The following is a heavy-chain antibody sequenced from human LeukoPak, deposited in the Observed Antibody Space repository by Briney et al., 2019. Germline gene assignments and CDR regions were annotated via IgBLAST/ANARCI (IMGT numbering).Heavy chain of an antibody. J-gene: IGHJ4*02. Sequence: ASVKVSCKASGYTFTSYGISWVRQAPGQGLERMGWISAYNGNTNYAQKLQGRVTMTTDTSTSTAYMELRSLRSDDTAVYYCARAAYYDSSGYYYEDYFDYWGQGTLVTVSS. CDR2: ISAYNGNT. CDR3: ARAAYYDSSGYYYEDYFDY. V-gene: IGHV1-18*01. CDR1: GYTFTSYG. D-gene: IGHD3-22*01.